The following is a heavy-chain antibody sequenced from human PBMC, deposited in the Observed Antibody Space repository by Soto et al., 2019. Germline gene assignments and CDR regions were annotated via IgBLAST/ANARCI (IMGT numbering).Heavy chain of an antibody. CDR3: ARQRYVDWLRLSTHFDY. CDR2: IYYSGST. CDR1: GGSISSSSYY. V-gene: IGHV4-39*01. J-gene: IGHJ4*02. Sequence: SETLSLTCTVSGGSISSSSYYWGWIRQPPGKGLEWIGSIYYSGSTYYNPSLKSRVTISVDTSKNQFSLKLSSVTAADTAVYYCARQRYVDWLRLSTHFDYWGQGTLVTVSS. D-gene: IGHD3-9*01.